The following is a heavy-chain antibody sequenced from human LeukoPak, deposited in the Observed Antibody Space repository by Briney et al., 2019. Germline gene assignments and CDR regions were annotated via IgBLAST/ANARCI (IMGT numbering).Heavy chain of an antibody. CDR1: GYSISSGYY. V-gene: IGHV4-38-2*01. CDR3: ARSGRYCSSTSCYGAFDI. J-gene: IGHJ3*02. Sequence: SETLSLTCAVSGYSISSGYYWGWIRQTPGQGLEWIGSIYHSGSTYYNPSLKSRVTISVDTSKNQFSLKLSSVTAADTAVYYCARSGRYCSSTSCYGAFDIWGQGTMVTVSS. CDR2: IYHSGST. D-gene: IGHD2-2*01.